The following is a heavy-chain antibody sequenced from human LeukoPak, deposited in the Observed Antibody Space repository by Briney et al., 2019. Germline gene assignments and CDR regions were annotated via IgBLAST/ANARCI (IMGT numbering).Heavy chain of an antibody. V-gene: IGHV4-34*01. J-gene: IGHJ4*02. Sequence: SGGSLRLSCAASGFTVSSNYMSWVRQAPGKGLEWIGEINHSGSTNYNPSLKSRVTISVDTSKNQFSLKLSSVTAADTAVYYCARTALGDFWSGYYPEADYWGQGTLVTVSS. CDR2: INHSGST. CDR1: GFTVSSNY. CDR3: ARTALGDFWSGYYPEADY. D-gene: IGHD3-3*01.